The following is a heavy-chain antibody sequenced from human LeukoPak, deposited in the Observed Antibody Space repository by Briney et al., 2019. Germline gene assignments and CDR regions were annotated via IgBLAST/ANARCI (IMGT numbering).Heavy chain of an antibody. CDR1: GFTFSNFW. D-gene: IGHD4-17*01. Sequence: GGSLRLSCAASGFTFSNFWMTWVRQAPGKGLEWVANINQDGSVKYYVDSVKGRFTISRDSAKNSFYLQMNSLRAEDTAVYFCARDDAPDYGDFELFGYWGQGTLVTVSS. V-gene: IGHV3-7*05. CDR3: ARDDAPDYGDFELFGY. J-gene: IGHJ4*02. CDR2: INQDGSVK.